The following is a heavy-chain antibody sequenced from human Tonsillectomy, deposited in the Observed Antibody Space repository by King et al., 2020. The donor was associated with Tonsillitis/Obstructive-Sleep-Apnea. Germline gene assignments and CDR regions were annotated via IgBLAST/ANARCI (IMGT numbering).Heavy chain of an antibody. J-gene: IGHJ4*02. V-gene: IGHV3-48*03. CDR2: FSSSGSTI. D-gene: IGHD3-3*01. CDR3: ARARADFWSGYYEYYFDY. CDR1: GFTFSSYE. Sequence: VQLVESGGGLVKPGGSLRLSCAASGFTFSSYEMSWVRQAPGKGLEWVSYFSSSGSTIYYADSVKGRFTISRDNAKNSLYLQMNSLRAEDTAVYYCARARADFWSGYYEYYFDYWGQGTLVTVSS.